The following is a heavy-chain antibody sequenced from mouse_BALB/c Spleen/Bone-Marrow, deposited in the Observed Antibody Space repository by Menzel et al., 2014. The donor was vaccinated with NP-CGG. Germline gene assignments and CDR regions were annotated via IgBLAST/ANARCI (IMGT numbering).Heavy chain of an antibody. CDR3: ARGWLLRHYFDY. J-gene: IGHJ2*01. V-gene: IGHV1-18*01. D-gene: IGHD2-3*01. Sequence: VQLQQSGPDLVKPGASVKISCKPSGYTFXEYTMHWVKQSHVKSLEWIGGINPNNGGTSYSQKFKGKATWTVDKSSSTAYMELRSLTSEDSAVYYCARGWLLRHYFDYWGQGTTLTVSS. CDR2: INPNNGGT. CDR1: GYTFXEYT.